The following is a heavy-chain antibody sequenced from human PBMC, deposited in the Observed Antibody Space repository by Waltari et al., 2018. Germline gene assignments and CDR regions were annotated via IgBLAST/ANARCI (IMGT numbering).Heavy chain of an antibody. CDR1: GGTFGRFA. V-gene: IGHV1-69*01. D-gene: IGHD2-2*01. J-gene: IGHJ4*02. CDR3: ATDTSPPY. Sequence: QVQLVQSGAEVKKPGSSVKVSCKASGGTFGRFAISWVRQAAGEGLEWMGGIIPKIGASNYALKFQSRVTITADDSTRIAYMEVSSLSFEDTAVYFCATDTSPPYWGQGTLVIVSS. CDR2: IIPKIGAS.